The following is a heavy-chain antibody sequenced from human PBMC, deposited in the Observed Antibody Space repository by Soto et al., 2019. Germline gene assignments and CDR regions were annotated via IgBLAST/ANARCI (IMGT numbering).Heavy chain of an antibody. V-gene: IGHV3-15*07. CDR3: TTNRVTGSYYYGMDV. CDR1: GFTFSNAW. D-gene: IGHD2-21*02. J-gene: IGHJ6*02. Sequence: GGSLRLSCAASGFTFSNAWTNWVRQAPGKGLEWVGRLKSKIDGGTTDYTAPVKGRFTISRDESENTLYLQMNSLKTEDTAVYYCTTNRVTGSYYYGMDVWGQGTTVTVS. CDR2: LKSKIDGGTT.